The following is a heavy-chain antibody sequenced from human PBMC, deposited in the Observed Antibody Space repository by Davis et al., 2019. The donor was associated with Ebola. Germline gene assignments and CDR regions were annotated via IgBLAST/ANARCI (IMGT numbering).Heavy chain of an antibody. V-gene: IGHV3-30*03. D-gene: IGHD3-16*01. CDR1: GFTFSSYG. CDR3: ATWARAYYYYGMDV. Sequence: GESLKISCAASGFTFSSYGMHWVRQAPGKGLEWVAVISYDGSNKYYADSVKGRFTISRDNAKNSLYLEMNSLRAEDTAVYYCATWARAYYYYGMDVWGQGTTVTVSS. J-gene: IGHJ6*02. CDR2: ISYDGSNK.